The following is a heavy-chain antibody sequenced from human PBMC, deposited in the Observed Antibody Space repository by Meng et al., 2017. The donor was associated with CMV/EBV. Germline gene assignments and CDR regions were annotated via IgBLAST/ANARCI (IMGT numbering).Heavy chain of an antibody. J-gene: IGHJ4*02. CDR1: GDSISSSNW. Sequence: SETLSLTCAVSGDSISSSNWWSWVRQPPEKGLEFVGEISHSGNANYNPSLKSRVNISVDKSKNQFSLRLSSVTAADTAVYYCARVYCSTTSCQYFDYWGQGTLVTVSS. CDR3: ARVYCSTTSCQYFDY. CDR2: ISHSGNA. D-gene: IGHD2-2*01. V-gene: IGHV4-4*02.